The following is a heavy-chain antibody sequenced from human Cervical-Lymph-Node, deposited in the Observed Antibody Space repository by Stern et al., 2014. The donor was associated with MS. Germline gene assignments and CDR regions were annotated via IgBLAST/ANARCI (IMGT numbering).Heavy chain of an antibody. V-gene: IGHV5-51*03. J-gene: IGHJ1*01. CDR3: VRGGSGQLVGPFQH. D-gene: IGHD6-6*01. Sequence: EVQLVQSGAEVKKLGDSLKISCKASGYSFISYWIGWGRQVPGKVLEGMGNIYPGDSDTRYSPSFQGLVTISADKSITTAYLQWNSLKASDTALYYCVRGGSGQLVGPFQHWGQGTLLSVTS. CDR1: GYSFISYW. CDR2: IYPGDSDT.